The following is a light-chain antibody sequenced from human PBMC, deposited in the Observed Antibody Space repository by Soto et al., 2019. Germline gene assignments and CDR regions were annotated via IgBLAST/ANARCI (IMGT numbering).Light chain of an antibody. Sequence: DIVLTQYQATLSVSPGERATLSCRASQSVSSDLAWYHQKPGQAPRLLIYGASTRATGIPARFSGSGSGTEFTLTINSMQSEDFAVYYCQQYNNWPRTFGQVTMVDIK. J-gene: IGKJ1*01. CDR3: QQYNNWPRT. CDR2: GAS. V-gene: IGKV3-15*01. CDR1: QSVSSD.